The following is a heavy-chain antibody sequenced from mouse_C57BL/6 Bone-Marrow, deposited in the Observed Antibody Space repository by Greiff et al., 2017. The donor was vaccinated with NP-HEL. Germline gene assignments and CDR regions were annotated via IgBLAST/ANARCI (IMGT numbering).Heavy chain of an antibody. V-gene: IGHV5-4*03. J-gene: IGHJ2*01. CDR2: ISDGGSYT. CDR1: GFTFSSYA. CDR3: ARVDYYYGSSYVGNY. D-gene: IGHD1-1*01. Sequence: DVKLVESGGGLVKPGGSLKLSCAASGFTFSSYAMSWVRQTPEKRLEWVATISDGGSYTYYPDNVKGRFTISRDNAKNNLYLQMSHLKSEDTAMYYCARVDYYYGSSYVGNYWGQGTTLTVSS.